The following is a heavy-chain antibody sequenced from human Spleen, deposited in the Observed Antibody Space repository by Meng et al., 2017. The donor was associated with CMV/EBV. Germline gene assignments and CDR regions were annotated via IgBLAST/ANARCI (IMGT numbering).Heavy chain of an antibody. J-gene: IGHJ4*02. D-gene: IGHD3-3*01. Sequence: GGSLRLSCAASGFTFSSYSMNWVRQAPGKGLEWVSSISSSSSYIYYADSVKGRFTISRDNSKNMLYLQMNSLRVADTAVYYCAKDDSAYFDFRSGYSTPPDYWGQGTLVTVSS. CDR1: GFTFSSYS. CDR3: AKDDSAYFDFRSGYSTPPDY. CDR2: ISSSSSYI. V-gene: IGHV3-21*01.